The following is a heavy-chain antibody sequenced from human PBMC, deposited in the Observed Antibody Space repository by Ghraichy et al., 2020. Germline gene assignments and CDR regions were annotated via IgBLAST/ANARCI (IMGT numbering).Heavy chain of an antibody. D-gene: IGHD5-12*01. CDR1: GYSFTSYT. V-gene: IGHV1-3*01. Sequence: ASVKVSCKTSGYSFTSYTIHWVRQAPGQRPEWVGWINAGRGHTKYSQTFQGRITITRDTSATTAYMEVRSLRSEDTAVYYCARGRRGYSSYDEYFYDYWGQGTQLTVSS. CDR2: INAGRGHT. J-gene: IGHJ4*02. CDR3: ARGRRGYSSYDEYFYDY.